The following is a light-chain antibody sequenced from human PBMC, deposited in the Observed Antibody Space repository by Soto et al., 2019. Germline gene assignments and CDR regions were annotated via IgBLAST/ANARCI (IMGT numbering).Light chain of an antibody. Sequence: EVVLTQSPGTLSLSPGERATLSCRASQSVNNNYLAWYLQKPGQAPRLLIFGASSRATGIPDRFSGSGSGTDFTLTISGLEPEDCAVYYCHQYGRSPTFGQGTKLEIK. V-gene: IGKV3-20*01. CDR3: HQYGRSPT. J-gene: IGKJ2*01. CDR2: GAS. CDR1: QSVNNNY.